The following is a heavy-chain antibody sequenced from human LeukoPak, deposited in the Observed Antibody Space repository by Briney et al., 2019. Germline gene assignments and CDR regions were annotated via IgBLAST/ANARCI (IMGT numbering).Heavy chain of an antibody. CDR2: MNPNSGNT. J-gene: IGHJ3*02. V-gene: IGHV1-8*01. Sequence: ASVKVSCKASGYTFTSYDINWVRQATGQGLEWMGWMNPNSGNTGYAQKFQGRVTMTRNTSISTAYMELSSLRSEDTAVYYCARGRRVGATIPNAFDIWGQGTMVTVSS. CDR1: GYTFTSYD. CDR3: ARGRRVGATIPNAFDI. D-gene: IGHD1-26*01.